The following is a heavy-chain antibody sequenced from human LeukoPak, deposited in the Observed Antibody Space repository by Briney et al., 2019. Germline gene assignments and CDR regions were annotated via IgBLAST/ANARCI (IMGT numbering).Heavy chain of an antibody. J-gene: IGHJ4*02. CDR3: ARVYYYDSSGSGFDY. CDR1: EYILTELS. V-gene: IGHV1-24*01. D-gene: IGHD3-22*01. CDR2: FDPEHGEA. Sequence: GASVKVSCKVSEYILTELSIHWVRQAPGEGLEWMGGFDPEHGEAFYAQKFQGRVTMTTDTSTSTAYMELRSLRSDDTAVYYCARVYYYDSSGSGFDYWGQGTLVTVSS.